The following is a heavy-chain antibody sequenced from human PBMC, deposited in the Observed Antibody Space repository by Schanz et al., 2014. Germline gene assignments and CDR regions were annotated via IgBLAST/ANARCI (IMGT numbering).Heavy chain of an antibody. V-gene: IGHV3-30*14. CDR1: GFTFHTYD. CDR3: ARLDSSSWYPRY. J-gene: IGHJ4*02. CDR2: ISHDGHRD. D-gene: IGHD6-13*01. Sequence: VQLLESGGGLVQPGGSLRLSCAASGFTFHTYDMHWVRQAPGKGLEWVAQISHDGHRDFYADSVKGRFTVSRDNSMNTVYLQMNSLRAEDTAVYYCARLDSSSWYPRYWGQGTLVTVSS.